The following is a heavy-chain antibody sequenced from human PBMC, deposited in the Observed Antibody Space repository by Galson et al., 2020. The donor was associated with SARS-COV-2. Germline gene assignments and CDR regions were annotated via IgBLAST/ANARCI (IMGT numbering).Heavy chain of an antibody. Sequence: GGSLRLSCAASGFTFSSYAMSWVRQAPGKGLEWVSAISGSGGSTYYADSVKGRFTISRDNSKNTLYLQMNSLRAEDTAVYYCAKEGRIVVVVAASYYFDYWGQGTLVTVSS. J-gene: IGHJ4*02. CDR2: ISGSGGST. D-gene: IGHD2-15*01. V-gene: IGHV3-23*01. CDR3: AKEGRIVVVVAASYYFDY. CDR1: GFTFSSYA.